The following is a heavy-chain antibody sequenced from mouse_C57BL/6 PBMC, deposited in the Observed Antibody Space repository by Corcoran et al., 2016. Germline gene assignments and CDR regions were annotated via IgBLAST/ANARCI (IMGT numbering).Heavy chain of an antibody. D-gene: IGHD4-1*01. CDR2: IDPSDSYT. Sequence: QVQLQQPGAELVKPGASVKLSCKASGYTFTSYWMQWVKQRPGQGLEWIGEIDPSDSYTNYNQKLKGKATLTVDTSSSIAYMQLSSLTSEDSAVYYCARGDANVFAYWGQGTLVTVSA. CDR1: GYTFTSYW. CDR3: ARGDANVFAY. J-gene: IGHJ3*01. V-gene: IGHV1-50*01.